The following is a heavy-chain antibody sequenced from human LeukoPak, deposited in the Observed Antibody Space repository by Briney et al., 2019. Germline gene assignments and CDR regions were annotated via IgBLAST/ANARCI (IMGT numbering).Heavy chain of an antibody. D-gene: IGHD1-26*01. J-gene: IGHJ4*02. CDR3: ARPTYSGSYYWFDY. Sequence: GGSLRLSCAASGFTFSSYGMHWVRQAPGKGLEWVAVIWYDGSNKYYADSVKGRFTISRDNSKNTLYLQMNSLRAEDTAVYYCARPTYSGSYYWFDYWGQGTLSPSPQ. V-gene: IGHV3-33*01. CDR2: IWYDGSNK. CDR1: GFTFSSYG.